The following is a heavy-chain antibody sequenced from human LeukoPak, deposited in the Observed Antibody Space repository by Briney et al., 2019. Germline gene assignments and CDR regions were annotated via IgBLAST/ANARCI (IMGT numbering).Heavy chain of an antibody. D-gene: IGHD3-10*01. CDR2: ISAYNGNT. CDR1: GYTFTSYG. CDR3: ARVSTMVRGVIINQQDY. Sequence: ASVKVSCKASGYTFTSYGISWVLQAPGQGLEWMGWISAYNGNTNYAQKLQGRVTMTTDTSTSTAYMELRSLRSDDTAVYYCARVSTMVRGVIINQQDYWDQGTLVTLSS. V-gene: IGHV1-18*01. J-gene: IGHJ4*02.